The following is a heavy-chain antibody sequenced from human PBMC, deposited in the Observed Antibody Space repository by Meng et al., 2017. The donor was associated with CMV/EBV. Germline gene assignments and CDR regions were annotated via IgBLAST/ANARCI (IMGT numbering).Heavy chain of an antibody. CDR3: ARDGLECSSTSCDYYYYYGMDV. Sequence: GESLKISCAASGFTFSSYSMNWVRQAPGKGLDWVSSISSSSSYIYYADSVKGRFTISRDNAKNAQYLQMNSLKAEGTAVYYCARDGLECSSTSCDYYYYYGMDVWGQGTTVTVSS. D-gene: IGHD2-2*01. CDR2: ISSSSSYI. V-gene: IGHV3-21*01. CDR1: GFTFSSYS. J-gene: IGHJ6*02.